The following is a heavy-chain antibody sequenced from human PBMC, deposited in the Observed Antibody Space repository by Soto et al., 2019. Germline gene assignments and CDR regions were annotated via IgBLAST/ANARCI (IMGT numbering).Heavy chain of an antibody. CDR2: ISDDGRNK. CDR1: GFTFSSYA. J-gene: IGHJ6*02. CDR3: ARDMSSSSPYYGMDV. V-gene: IGHV3-30*04. Sequence: GGSLRLSCAASGFTFSSYAMHWVRQAPGKGLEWVAVISDDGRNKYYADSVKGRFTISRDNSKNTLYLQMNSLRAEDTAVYYCARDMSSSSPYYGMDVWGQGTTVTVSS. D-gene: IGHD6-6*01.